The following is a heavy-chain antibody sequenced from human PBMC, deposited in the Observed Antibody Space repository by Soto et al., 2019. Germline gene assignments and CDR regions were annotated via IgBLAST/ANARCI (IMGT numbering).Heavy chain of an antibody. D-gene: IGHD2-15*01. CDR3: ARGRYCLTGRCFPNWFDS. Sequence: LSLTCSVSGDSISSVDYFWACIRQPPGQALEYIGYIYKSATTYYNPSFESRVAISLDTSKSQFSLNVTSVTAADTAVYFCARGRYCLTGRCFPNWFDSWGQGTLVTISS. V-gene: IGHV4-30-4*01. CDR1: GDSISSVDYF. J-gene: IGHJ5*01. CDR2: IYKSATT.